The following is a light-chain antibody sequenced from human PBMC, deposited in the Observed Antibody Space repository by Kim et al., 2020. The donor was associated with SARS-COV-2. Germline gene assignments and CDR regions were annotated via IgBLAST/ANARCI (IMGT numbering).Light chain of an antibody. J-gene: IGLJ2*01. V-gene: IGLV2-14*02. CDR3: SSFTSSGTFV. CDR1: SGESGRYNL. Sequence: GQARTLSCTGRSGESGRYNLVTLYQQHPDKAPKLMIYNVTKRPSGVSNRFSGSKSGNTASLTISGLQAEDEVDYYCSSFTSSGTFVFGGGTQLTVL. CDR2: NVT.